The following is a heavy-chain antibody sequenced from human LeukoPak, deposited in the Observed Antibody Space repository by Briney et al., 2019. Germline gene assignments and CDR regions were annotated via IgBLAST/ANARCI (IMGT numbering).Heavy chain of an antibody. J-gene: IGHJ5*01. CDR1: GFTFSNYA. CDR3: VKRELGYCSSTSCYDS. D-gene: IGHD2-2*01. Sequence: GGSLGLSCSASGFTFSNYAMHWVRQAPGEGLEYVSAISSNGGITYYADSVKGRFTISRDNSKNALYLQMSNLRAEDTAVYYCVKRELGYCSSTSCYDSWGQGTLVTVSS. CDR2: ISSNGGIT. V-gene: IGHV3-64D*06.